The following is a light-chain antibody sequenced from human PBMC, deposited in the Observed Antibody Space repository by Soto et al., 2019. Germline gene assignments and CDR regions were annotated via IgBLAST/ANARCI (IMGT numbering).Light chain of an antibody. J-gene: IGKJ2*01. Sequence: EIVLTQSPGTPSLSPGERATLSCRASQSVSSNYLAWYQQKSGQAPRLLIYGASSRATGIPDRFSGSGSGTDFTLTISKLEPEDFAGYYCQQYGNSPYAFGQGTELEI. CDR1: QSVSSNY. V-gene: IGKV3-20*01. CDR2: GAS. CDR3: QQYGNSPYA.